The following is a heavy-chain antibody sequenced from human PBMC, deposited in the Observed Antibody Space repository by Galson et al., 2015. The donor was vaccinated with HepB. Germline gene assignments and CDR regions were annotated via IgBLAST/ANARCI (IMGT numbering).Heavy chain of an antibody. CDR3: AREPYDILTGYYYYYGMDV. J-gene: IGHJ6*02. V-gene: IGHV1-69*04. Sequence: SVKVSCKASGGTFSSYTISWVRQAPGQGLEWMGRIIPILGIANYAQKFQGRVTITADKSTSTAYMELSSLRSEDTAVYYCAREPYDILTGYYYYYGMDVWGQGTTVTVSS. CDR2: IIPILGIA. D-gene: IGHD3-9*01. CDR1: GGTFSSYT.